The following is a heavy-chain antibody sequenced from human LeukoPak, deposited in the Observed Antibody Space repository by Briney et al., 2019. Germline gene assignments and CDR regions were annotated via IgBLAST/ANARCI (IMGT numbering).Heavy chain of an antibody. CDR3: ARRLTQYDCFDP. J-gene: IGHJ5*02. CDR2: TYYRSTWYN. Sequence: SQTLSLTCALSGDSVSSKSAAWNWIRQSPSRGLEWLGRTYYRSTWYNDYAVSVRGRITVNPDTSKNQFSLHLNSVTPEDTAVYYCARRLTQYDCFDPWGQGILVTVSS. V-gene: IGHV6-1*01. CDR1: GDSVSSKSAA. D-gene: IGHD2-2*01.